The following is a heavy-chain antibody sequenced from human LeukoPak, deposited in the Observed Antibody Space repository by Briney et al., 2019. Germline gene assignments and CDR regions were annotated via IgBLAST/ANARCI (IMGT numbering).Heavy chain of an antibody. V-gene: IGHV3-23*01. CDR2: IGSDNKP. CDR1: GFTFSAYA. D-gene: IGHD3-10*01. Sequence: GGSLRLSCEASGFTFSAYAMTWVRQAPGKGLEWVSSIGSDNKPHYSESVKGRFAISRDNSKNTLFLQLHNLRVEDTALYYCARDLHYYAAMDVWGQGTTVTVS. CDR3: ARDLHYYAAMDV. J-gene: IGHJ6*02.